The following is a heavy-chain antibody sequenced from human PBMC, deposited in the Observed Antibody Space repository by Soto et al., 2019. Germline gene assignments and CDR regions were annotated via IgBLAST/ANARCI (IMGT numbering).Heavy chain of an antibody. CDR3: ARGPHGLYYYGMDV. CDR2: INAGNGNT. J-gene: IGHJ6*02. CDR1: GYTFTSYA. Sequence: QVQLVQSGAEVKKPGASVKVSCKASGYTFTSYAMHWVRQAPGQRLEWMGWINAGNGNTKYSQKFQGRVTITRDTSASTAYMELSSLRSEDTAVYYCARGPHGLYYYGMDVWGQGTTVTVSS. V-gene: IGHV1-3*01.